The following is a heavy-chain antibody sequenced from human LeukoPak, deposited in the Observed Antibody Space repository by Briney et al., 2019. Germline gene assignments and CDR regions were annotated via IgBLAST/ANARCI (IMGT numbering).Heavy chain of an antibody. CDR1: GGSISSYY. V-gene: IGHV4-59*01. CDR2: IYYSGST. Sequence: SETLSLTCTVSGGSISSYYWSWIRQPPGKGLEWIGYIYYSGSTNYNPSLMSRVTISVDTSKNQFSLKLSSVTAADTAVYYCATSDFWSGYSFDYWGQGTLVTVSS. J-gene: IGHJ4*02. CDR3: ATSDFWSGYSFDY. D-gene: IGHD3-3*01.